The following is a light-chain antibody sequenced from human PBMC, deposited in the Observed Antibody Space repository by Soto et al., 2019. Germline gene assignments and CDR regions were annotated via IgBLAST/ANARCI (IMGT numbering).Light chain of an antibody. CDR1: QDINTY. CDR3: QQRKSYPIT. CDR2: AAS. J-gene: IGKJ5*01. Sequence: DIQLTQSPSFLSASVGDRGTITCRASQDINTYLAWYQQKPGKAPKLLIFAASTLQNGVPSRFSGSGSGTEFTVTSTSLQPEDFATYYCQQRKSYPITFGQGTRLEIK. V-gene: IGKV1-9*01.